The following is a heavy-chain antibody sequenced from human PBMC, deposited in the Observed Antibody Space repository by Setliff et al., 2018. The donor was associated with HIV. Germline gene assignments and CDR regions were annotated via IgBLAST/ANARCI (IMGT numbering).Heavy chain of an antibody. CDR1: GGTFSSYA. D-gene: IGHD3-22*01. V-gene: IGHV1-69*05. J-gene: IGHJ4*02. Sequence: SVKVSCKASGGTFSSYAISWVRQAPGQGLEWMGGIIPIFGTANYAQKFQGRVTITTDESTSTAYMELSSLRSEDTAVYYCARSIYDSSGYYYDARPSYFDYWGQGTLVTVS. CDR3: ARSIYDSSGYYYDARPSYFDY. CDR2: IIPIFGTA.